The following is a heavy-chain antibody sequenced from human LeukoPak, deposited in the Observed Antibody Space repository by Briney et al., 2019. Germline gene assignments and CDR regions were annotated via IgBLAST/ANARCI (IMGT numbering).Heavy chain of an antibody. V-gene: IGHV1-69*02. CDR1: GGTLSSYT. CDR2: IIPILGIA. D-gene: IGHD6-19*01. J-gene: IGHJ4*02. CDR3: AREMAVAGTRFDY. Sequence: ASVKVSCKASGGTLSSYTISWVRQAPGQGLEWMGRIIPILGIANYAQKFQGRVTITADKSTSTAYMELSSLRSEDTAVYYCAREMAVAGTRFDYWGQGTLVTVSS.